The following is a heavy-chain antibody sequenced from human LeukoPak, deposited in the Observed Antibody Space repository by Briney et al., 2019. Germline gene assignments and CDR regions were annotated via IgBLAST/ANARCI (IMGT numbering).Heavy chain of an antibody. J-gene: IGHJ5*02. CDR3: ARDSSGWYHWFDP. CDR1: GYTFTGYY. Sequence: ASVKVSCKASGYTFTGYYMHWVRQAPGQGLEWMGWINPNSGGTNYAQKLQGRVTMTTDTSTSTAYMELRSLRSDDTAVYYCARDSSGWYHWFDPWGQGTLVTVSS. V-gene: IGHV1-2*02. CDR2: INPNSGGT. D-gene: IGHD6-19*01.